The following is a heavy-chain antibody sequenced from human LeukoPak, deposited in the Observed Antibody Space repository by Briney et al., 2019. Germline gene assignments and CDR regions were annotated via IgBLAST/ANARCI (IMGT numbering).Heavy chain of an antibody. CDR3: ARDDVLVVVVPAANFNY. CDR2: INPNSGGT. CDR1: GYTFTGYY. V-gene: IGHV1-2*02. J-gene: IGHJ4*02. Sequence: GASVKASCKASGYTFTGYYMHWVRQAPGQGLEWMGWINPNSGGTNYAQKFQGRVTMTRDTSISTAYMELSRLRSDDTAVYYCARDDVLVVVVPAANFNYWGQGTLVTVSS. D-gene: IGHD2-2*01.